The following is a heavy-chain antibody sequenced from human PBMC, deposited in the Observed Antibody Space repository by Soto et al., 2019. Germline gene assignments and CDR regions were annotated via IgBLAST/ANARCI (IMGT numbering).Heavy chain of an antibody. CDR3: TTELLWFGELPGSYYYYGMDV. CDR2: IKSKTDGGTT. Sequence: GGSLRLSCAASGFTFSNAWMSWVRQAPGKGLEWVGRIKSKTDGGTTDYAAPVKGRFTISRDDSKNTLYLQMNSLKTEDTAVYYCTTELLWFGELPGSYYYYGMDVWGQGTTVTVSS. J-gene: IGHJ6*02. D-gene: IGHD3-10*01. CDR1: GFTFSNAW. V-gene: IGHV3-15*01.